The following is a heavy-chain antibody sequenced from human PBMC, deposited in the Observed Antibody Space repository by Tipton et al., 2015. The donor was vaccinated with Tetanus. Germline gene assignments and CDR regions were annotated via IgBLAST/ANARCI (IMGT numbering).Heavy chain of an antibody. CDR2: ISWNSGSI. CDR1: GFTFDDYA. V-gene: IGHV3-9*01. Sequence: SLRLSCAASGFTFDDYAMHWVRQAPGKGLEWVSGISWNSGSIGYADSVKGRFTISRDNAKNSLYLQMNSLRAEDTALYYCAKGQISGIPEASFDYWGQGTLVTVSS. D-gene: IGHD1-26*01. J-gene: IGHJ4*02. CDR3: AKGQISGIPEASFDY.